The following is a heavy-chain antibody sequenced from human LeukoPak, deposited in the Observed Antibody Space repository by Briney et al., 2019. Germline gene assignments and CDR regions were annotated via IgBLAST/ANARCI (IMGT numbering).Heavy chain of an antibody. CDR3: ARRNYYDSSGYYYDTGWSYWFDP. CDR1: GYTFTDYF. D-gene: IGHD3-22*01. V-gene: IGHV1-18*04. CDR2: INAYNGNV. Sequence: ASVKVSCKASGYTFTDYFIHWVRQAPGQGLEWMGWINAYNGNVKYAQKVQGRVTMTTDTSTSTAYMELRSLTSDDTALYYCARRNYYDSSGYYYDTGWSYWFDPWGQGTLVTVSS. J-gene: IGHJ5*02.